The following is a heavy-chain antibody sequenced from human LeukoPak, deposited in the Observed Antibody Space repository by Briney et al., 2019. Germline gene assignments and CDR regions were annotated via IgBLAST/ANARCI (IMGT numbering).Heavy chain of an antibody. Sequence: SGPTLVNATQTLTLTCTFSGFSLYSRGVGVGWIRQPPGKALEWLAVISWDDDTRFNPSLRSRLSMSKDASRSQVFLVMTNMVPVDTATYYCAHRRPGPLTGWDNSYFDNWGPGTLVTVSS. V-gene: IGHV2-5*02. J-gene: IGHJ4*02. CDR1: GFSLYSRGVG. CDR2: ISWDDDT. D-gene: IGHD1/OR15-1a*01. CDR3: AHRRPGPLTGWDNSYFDN.